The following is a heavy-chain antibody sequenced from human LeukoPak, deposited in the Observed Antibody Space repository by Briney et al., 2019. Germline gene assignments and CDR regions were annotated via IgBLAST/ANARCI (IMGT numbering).Heavy chain of an antibody. CDR2: ISYSGST. Sequence: SETLSLTCTVSGGSISSYYWSWIRQPPGKGLEWIGYISYSGSTNYNPSLKSRVTISVDTSKRQFSLRLSSVTAADTAVYYCARTYSSGWYYGYWGQGTLVTVSS. J-gene: IGHJ4*02. D-gene: IGHD6-19*01. CDR1: GGSISSYY. V-gene: IGHV4-59*08. CDR3: ARTYSSGWYYGY.